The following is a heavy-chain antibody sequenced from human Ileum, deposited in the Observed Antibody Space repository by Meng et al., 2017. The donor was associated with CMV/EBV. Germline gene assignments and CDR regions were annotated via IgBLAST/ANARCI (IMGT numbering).Heavy chain of an antibody. J-gene: IGHJ4*02. CDR3: ARGGGPSMIVVPS. CDR1: GYTFTSYY. V-gene: IGHV1-46*01. D-gene: IGHD3-22*01. CDR2: INPSGGST. Sequence: KASGYTFTSYYMHWVRQAPGQGLEWMGIINPSGGSTSHAQKFQGRVTMTRDTSTSTVYMELSSLRSEDTAVYYCARGGGPSMIVVPSWGQGTLVTVSS.